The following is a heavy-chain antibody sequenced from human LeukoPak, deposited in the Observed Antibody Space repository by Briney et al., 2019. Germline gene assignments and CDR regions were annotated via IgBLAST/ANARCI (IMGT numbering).Heavy chain of an antibody. D-gene: IGHD3-9*01. Sequence: SETLFLTCTVSGGSISSHYWSWIRQPPGKGLEWIGYIYYSGSTNYNPSLKSRITISVDTSKNQFSLKLSSETAADTAVYFFVRQKTAYDILTGYVVFDYWGQGTLVTVSS. CDR2: IYYSGST. CDR1: GGSISSHY. J-gene: IGHJ4*02. CDR3: VRQKTAYDILTGYVVFDY. V-gene: IGHV4-59*11.